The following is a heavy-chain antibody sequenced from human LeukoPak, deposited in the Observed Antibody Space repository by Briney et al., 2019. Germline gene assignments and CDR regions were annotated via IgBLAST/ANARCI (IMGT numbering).Heavy chain of an antibody. Sequence: PGGSLRLSCAASGFSVGSNYMSWVRQTPGKGLEWVANIKQDGSDTYYVDSVKGRFTISRDNAKNSLFLQMNILRAEDTAVYYCARGRKVPAAMGNWFDPWGQGTLVTVSS. CDR1: GFSVGSNY. CDR2: IKQDGSDT. V-gene: IGHV3-7*01. J-gene: IGHJ5*02. CDR3: ARGRKVPAAMGNWFDP. D-gene: IGHD2-2*01.